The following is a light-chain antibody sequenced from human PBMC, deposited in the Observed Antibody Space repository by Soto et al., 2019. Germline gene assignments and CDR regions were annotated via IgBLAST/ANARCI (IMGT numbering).Light chain of an antibody. V-gene: IGLV2-8*01. Sequence: QSALTQPPSASGSPGQSVTISCTGTSSDVGGYNYVSWYQQHPGKAPKLMISEVSKRPSGVPDRFSGSKSGNTASLTVSGLHTEDEAGYYCSSFAGNNNLVFGGGTKLTVL. CDR2: EVS. J-gene: IGLJ2*01. CDR1: SSDVGGYNY. CDR3: SSFAGNNNLV.